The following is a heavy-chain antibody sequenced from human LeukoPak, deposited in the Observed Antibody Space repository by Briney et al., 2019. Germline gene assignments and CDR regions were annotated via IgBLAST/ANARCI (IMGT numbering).Heavy chain of an antibody. CDR1: GGTFSSYA. J-gene: IGHJ3*02. V-gene: IGHV1-69*01. CDR3: ARGLYCGGDCYSDDAFDI. Sequence: SVKVSCKASGGTFSSYAISWVRQAPGQGLEWMGGIIPIFGTANYAQKFQGRVTITADESTSTAYMELSSLRSEDTAVYYCARGLYCGGDCYSDDAFDIWGQGTMVPVSS. D-gene: IGHD2-21*01. CDR2: IIPIFGTA.